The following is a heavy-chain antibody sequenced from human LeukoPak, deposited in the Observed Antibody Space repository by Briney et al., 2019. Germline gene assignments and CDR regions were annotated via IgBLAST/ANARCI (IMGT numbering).Heavy chain of an antibody. Sequence: PGGSLRLSCAASGFTFSSYSMSWVRQAPGKGLEWGSAISCSGGSTYYADSVKGRLTISRDNSKNTLYLQRNSLRAEDTSVYYGASVMTTVTPFDYWGQGTLVTVSS. D-gene: IGHD4-17*01. CDR3: ASVMTTVTPFDY. V-gene: IGHV3-23*01. CDR2: ISCSGGST. J-gene: IGHJ4*02. CDR1: GFTFSSYS.